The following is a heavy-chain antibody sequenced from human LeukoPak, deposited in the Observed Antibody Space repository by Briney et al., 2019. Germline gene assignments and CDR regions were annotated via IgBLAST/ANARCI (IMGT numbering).Heavy chain of an antibody. J-gene: IGHJ6*02. Sequence: SETLSLTCTVSGGSISSYYWSRIRQPPGKGLELIGYISYSGITNYSPSLNSRVTISVDTSNNQISLRLSSVTAADTAVYYCARTSLRDTITYYYYGLDVWGQGTTVTVSS. CDR2: ISYSGIT. CDR1: GGSISSYY. CDR3: ARTSLRDTITYYYYGLDV. D-gene: IGHD4-11*01. V-gene: IGHV4-59*08.